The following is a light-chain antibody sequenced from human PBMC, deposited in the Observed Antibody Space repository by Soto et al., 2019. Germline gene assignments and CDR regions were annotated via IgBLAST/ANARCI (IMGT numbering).Light chain of an antibody. Sequence: DIQMTQSPSSLSASVGARVTITCQASQDISNYLNWYQKKPGKAPKLLIYDASNLETGVPSRFSGSGSGTDFTFTISSLQPEDIATYYCQQYDNLPITFGQGTRLEI. J-gene: IGKJ5*01. CDR3: QQYDNLPIT. CDR2: DAS. V-gene: IGKV1-33*01. CDR1: QDISNY.